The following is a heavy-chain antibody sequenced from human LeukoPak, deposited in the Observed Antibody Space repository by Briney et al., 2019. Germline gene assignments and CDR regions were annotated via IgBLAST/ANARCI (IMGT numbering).Heavy chain of an antibody. CDR1: GFTFSSYA. J-gene: IGHJ4*02. D-gene: IGHD4-17*01. CDR3: ARDHGDYGGHFDY. CDR2: VSGSGAHT. V-gene: IGHV3-23*01. Sequence: PGGSLRLSCAASGFTFSSYAMTWVRQAPGKGLQWVSAVSGSGAHTYYADSVKGRFTISRDNAKNSLYLQMNSLRAEDTAVYYCARDHGDYGGHFDYWGQGTLVTVSS.